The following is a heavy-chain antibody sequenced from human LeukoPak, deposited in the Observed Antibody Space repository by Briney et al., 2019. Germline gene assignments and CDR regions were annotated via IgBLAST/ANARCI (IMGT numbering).Heavy chain of an antibody. V-gene: IGHV1-2*02. D-gene: IGHD2-2*02. J-gene: IGHJ4*02. CDR2: INPNSGRT. Sequence: ASVKVSCKGSGFTFTDSYMHWVRQAPGQGLEWMGWINPNSGRTNSAQRFRGRVTMTTDTSVSTAYMELTRLRSDDTAVYYCARSDVLCSTTACYTIDSWGQGTLVTVSS. CDR3: ARSDVLCSTTACYTIDS. CDR1: GFTFTDSY.